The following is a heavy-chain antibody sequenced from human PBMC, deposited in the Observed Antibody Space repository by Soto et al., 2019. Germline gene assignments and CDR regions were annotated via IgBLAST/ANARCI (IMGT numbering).Heavy chain of an antibody. J-gene: IGHJ5*01. V-gene: IGHV3-48*02. D-gene: IGHD3-16*01. CDR3: ARDRCYDGACCSVSDS. CDR1: GFSFGTYN. CDR2: ISTTSFTI. Sequence: GGSLRLSCAGSGFSFGTYNMDWVRQAPGKGPEWIAYISTTSFTIYYADSVKGRFTISRDNDRNSLYLEMNSLRDEDTAVYYCARDRCYDGACCSVSDSWGQGTLVTVSS.